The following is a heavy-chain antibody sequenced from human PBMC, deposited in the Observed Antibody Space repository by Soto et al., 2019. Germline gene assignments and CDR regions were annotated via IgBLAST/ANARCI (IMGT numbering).Heavy chain of an antibody. CDR1: GGSFSGYY. J-gene: IGHJ4*02. D-gene: IGHD2-15*01. Sequence: SETLSLTCAVYGGSFSGYYWSWIRQPPGKGLEWIGEINPSGSTNYNPSLKSRVTISVDTSKNQFSLKLSSVTAADTAVYYCARATEVVAATFFDYWGQGTLVTVSS. CDR3: ARATEVVAATFFDY. V-gene: IGHV4-34*01. CDR2: INPSGST.